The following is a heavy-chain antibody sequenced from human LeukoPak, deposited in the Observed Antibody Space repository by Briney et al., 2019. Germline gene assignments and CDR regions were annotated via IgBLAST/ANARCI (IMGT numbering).Heavy chain of an antibody. D-gene: IGHD3-3*01. CDR2: IKSKTDGGTT. J-gene: IGHJ4*02. CDR3: TTDREITIFGVVIDDLDY. Sequence: GGSLRLSCAASGFTFSNAWMNWVRQAPGKGLEWVGRIKSKTDGGTTDYAAPVKGRVTISRDDSKNTLYLQMNSLKTEDTAVYYCTTDREITIFGVVIDDLDYWGQGTLVTVSS. CDR1: GFTFSNAW. V-gene: IGHV3-15*07.